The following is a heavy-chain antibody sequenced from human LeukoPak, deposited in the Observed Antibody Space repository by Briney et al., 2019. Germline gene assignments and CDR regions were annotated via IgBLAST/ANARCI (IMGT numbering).Heavy chain of an antibody. CDR2: IYYSGST. D-gene: IGHD6-13*01. V-gene: IGHV4-59*01. CDR1: GASISFYY. Sequence: SETLSLTCTVSGASISFYYWSWIRQPPGKGLEWIGYIYYSGSTNYNPPLKSRVTMSIDTSKNHFSLNLNSVTAADTAIYYCALDSSGWSDDSFDIWGQGTMVTVSS. CDR3: ALDSSGWSDDSFDI. J-gene: IGHJ3*02.